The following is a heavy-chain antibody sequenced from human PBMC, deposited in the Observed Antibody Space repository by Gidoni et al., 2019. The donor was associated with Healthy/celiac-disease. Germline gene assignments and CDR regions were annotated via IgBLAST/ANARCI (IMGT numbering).Heavy chain of an antibody. V-gene: IGHV3-30-3*01. D-gene: IGHD6-13*01. CDR1: GFTFISYA. CDR3: ATPQRLVPWY. Sequence: QVQLVESGGGVVQPGRSLRLSCAASGFTFISYAMHWVRQAPGKGLEWVAVISYDGSNKYYADSVKGRFTLSRDHSKNTLYLQMNSLGAEDTAVYYCATPQRLVPWYWGQGTLVTVSS. CDR2: ISYDGSNK. J-gene: IGHJ4*02.